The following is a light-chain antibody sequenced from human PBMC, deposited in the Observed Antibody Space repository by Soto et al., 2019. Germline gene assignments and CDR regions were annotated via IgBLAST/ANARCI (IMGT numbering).Light chain of an antibody. J-gene: IGKJ3*01. CDR3: QQYDHLPAT. Sequence: DIQMTQSPSSLSASVGDRVTITCQATQDIRDYLNWYQHKPGKAPKLLIYDASNLETGVPSRFSGSGSGTDITFTISSLQPEDIQTYYCQQYDHLPATFGPGTKVDIK. CDR2: DAS. CDR1: QDIRDY. V-gene: IGKV1-33*01.